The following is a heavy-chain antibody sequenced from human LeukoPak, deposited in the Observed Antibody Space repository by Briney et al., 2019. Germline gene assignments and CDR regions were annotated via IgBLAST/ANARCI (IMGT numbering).Heavy chain of an antibody. Sequence: GGSLRLSCAASGFTFSSYSMNWVRQAPGKGLEWVSYIRSSSSTIYYADSVKGRFTISRDNAKNSLYLQMNSLGDEDTAVYYCARGGSSWYRGENWFDPWGQGTLVTVSS. V-gene: IGHV3-48*02. CDR2: IRSSSSTI. D-gene: IGHD6-13*01. CDR1: GFTFSSYS. CDR3: ARGGSSWYRGENWFDP. J-gene: IGHJ5*02.